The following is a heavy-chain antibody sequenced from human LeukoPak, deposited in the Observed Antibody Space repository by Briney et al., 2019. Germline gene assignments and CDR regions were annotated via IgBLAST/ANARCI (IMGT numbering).Heavy chain of an antibody. J-gene: IGHJ6*02. V-gene: IGHV3-21*01. CDR3: ARADIVVVPAATYYYYGMDV. D-gene: IGHD2-2*01. Sequence: PGGSLRLSCAASGFTFSSYSMNLVRQAPGKGLEWVSSISSSSSYIYYADSVKSRFTISRDNAKNSLYLQMNSLRAEDTAVYYCARADIVVVPAATYYYYGMDVWGQGTTVTVSS. CDR2: ISSSSSYI. CDR1: GFTFSSYS.